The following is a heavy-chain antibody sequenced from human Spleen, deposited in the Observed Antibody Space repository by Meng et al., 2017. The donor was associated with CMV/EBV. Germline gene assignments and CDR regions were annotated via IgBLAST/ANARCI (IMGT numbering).Heavy chain of an antibody. D-gene: IGHD2-2*01. J-gene: IGHJ6*02. CDR1: GASVSRGNYY. CDR3: ASGAAAVRYNYYYYAMDV. Sequence: SETLSLTCTVSGASVSRGNYYWSWSRQHPGKGLEWIGYIYYSGRTDYNPSLKSRVTISLDTSKNQFSLKLSSVTAADTAVYYCASGAAAVRYNYYYYAMDVWGQGTTVTVS. CDR2: IYYSGRT. V-gene: IGHV4-61*01.